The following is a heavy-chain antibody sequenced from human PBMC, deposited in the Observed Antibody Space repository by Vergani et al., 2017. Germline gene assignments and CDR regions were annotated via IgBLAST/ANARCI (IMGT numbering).Heavy chain of an antibody. CDR2: IDWDDDK. CDR1: GFSLSTSGMC. Sequence: QVTLRESGPALVKPTQTLTLTCTFSGFSLSTSGMCVSWIRQPPGKALEWLALIDWDDDKYYSTSLKTRLTISKDTSKNQVVLTMTNMDPVDTATYYCALIVRAYYYDSSGYDYWGQGTLVTVSS. J-gene: IGHJ4*02. V-gene: IGHV2-70*01. D-gene: IGHD3-22*01. CDR3: ALIVRAYYYDSSGYDY.